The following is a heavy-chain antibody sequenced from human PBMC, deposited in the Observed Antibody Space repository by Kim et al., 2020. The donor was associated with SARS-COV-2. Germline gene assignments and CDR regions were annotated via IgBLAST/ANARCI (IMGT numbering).Heavy chain of an antibody. CDR2: ISSSGSTI. J-gene: IGHJ6*03. D-gene: IGHD6-13*01. CDR3: ARVGYSSSHGRGYYYYYMDV. CDR1: GFTFSDYY. Sequence: GGSLRLSCAASGFTFSDYYMSWIRQAPGKGLEWVSYISSSGSTIYYADSVKGRFTISRDNAKNSLYLQMNSLRAEDTAVYYCARVGYSSSHGRGYYYYYMDVWGKGTTVTVSS. V-gene: IGHV3-11*01.